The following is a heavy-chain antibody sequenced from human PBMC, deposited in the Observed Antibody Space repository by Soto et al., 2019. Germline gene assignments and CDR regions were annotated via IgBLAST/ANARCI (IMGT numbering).Heavy chain of an antibody. CDR2: IYSGGST. J-gene: IGHJ6*03. Sequence: GGSLRLSCAASGFTVSSNYMSWVRQAPGKGLEWVSVIYSGGSTYYADSVKGRFTISRDNSKNTLYLQMNSLRAEDMAVYYCASSGGMVYYYYYMDVWGKGTTVTVSS. CDR1: GFTVSSNY. CDR3: ASSGGMVYYYYYMDV. D-gene: IGHD3-10*01. V-gene: IGHV3-66*01.